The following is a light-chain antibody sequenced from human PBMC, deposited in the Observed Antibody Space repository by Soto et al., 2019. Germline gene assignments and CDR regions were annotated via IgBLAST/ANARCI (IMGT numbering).Light chain of an antibody. V-gene: IGKV1-13*02. CDR1: QGISSA. CDR2: DAS. CDR3: QQFNSYPFT. J-gene: IGKJ3*01. Sequence: AIQLTQSPSSLSASVGDRVTITCRASQGISSALAWYQQKPGKAPKLLIYDASSLEIGVPSRFSGSASGTEFTLTIRSLQPEDFATYYCQQFNSYPFTFGPGTKVDIK.